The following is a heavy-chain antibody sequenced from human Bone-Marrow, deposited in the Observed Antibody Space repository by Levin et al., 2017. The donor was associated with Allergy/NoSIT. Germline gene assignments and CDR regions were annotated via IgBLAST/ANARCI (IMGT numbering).Heavy chain of an antibody. CDR3: ARHSTYYDYVWGSYRLSSFDY. CDR1: GGSISSSSYY. Sequence: SQTLSLTCTVSGGSISSSSYYWGWIRQPPGKGLEWIGSIYYSGSTYYNPSLKSRVTISVDTSKNQFSLKLSSVTAADTAVYYCARHSTYYDYVWGSYRLSSFDYWGQGTLVTVSS. CDR2: IYYSGST. J-gene: IGHJ4*02. V-gene: IGHV4-39*01. D-gene: IGHD3-16*02.